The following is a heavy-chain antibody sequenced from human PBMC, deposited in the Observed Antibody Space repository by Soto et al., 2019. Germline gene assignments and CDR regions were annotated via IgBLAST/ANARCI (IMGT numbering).Heavy chain of an antibody. CDR1: GGSISSYY. V-gene: IGHV4-59*01. CDR3: ARDSEGAFDY. J-gene: IGHJ4*02. Sequence: SETLPLTCTVSGGSISSYYWSWIRQPPGKGLEWIGYIYYSGSTNYNPSLKSRVTISVDTSKNQFSLKLSSVTAADTAVYYCARDSEGAFDYWGQGTLVTVSS. CDR2: IYYSGST.